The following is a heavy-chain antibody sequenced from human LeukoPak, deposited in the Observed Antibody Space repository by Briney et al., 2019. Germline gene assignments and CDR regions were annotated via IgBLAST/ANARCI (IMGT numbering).Heavy chain of an antibody. V-gene: IGHV3-21*01. J-gene: IGHJ6*04. CDR2: ISSSSSYI. CDR3: ARSLRFLEWTPVQDV. Sequence: GGSLRLSCAASGFTFSSYSMNWVRQAPGKGLEWVSSISSSSSYIYYADSVKGRFTISRDNAKNSLYLQMNSLRAEDTAVYYCARSLRFLEWTPVQDVWGKGPRSPSPQ. D-gene: IGHD3-3*01. CDR1: GFTFSSYS.